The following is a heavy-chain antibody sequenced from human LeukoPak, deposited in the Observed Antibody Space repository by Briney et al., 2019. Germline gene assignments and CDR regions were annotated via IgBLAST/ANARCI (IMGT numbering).Heavy chain of an antibody. J-gene: IGHJ4*02. D-gene: IGHD3-3*01. CDR2: IYSGGST. CDR3: ARGRLGGYFDY. V-gene: IGHV3-53*01. CDR1: GFTVSSNY. Sequence: PGGSLRLSRAASGFTVSSNYMSWVRQAPGKGLEWVSVIYSGGSTYYADSVKGRFTISRDNSKNTLYLQMNSLRAEDTAVYYCARGRLGGYFDYWGQGTLVTVSS.